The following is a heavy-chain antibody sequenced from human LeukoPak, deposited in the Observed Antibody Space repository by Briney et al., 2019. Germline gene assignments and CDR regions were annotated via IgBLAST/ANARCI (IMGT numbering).Heavy chain of an antibody. J-gene: IGHJ4*02. V-gene: IGHV4-38-2*02. D-gene: IGHD3-10*01. Sequence: SETLSLTCAVSGYSISSGYYWGWIRQPPGKGLEWIGSIYHSGSTYYNPSLKSRVTISVDTSKNQFSLKLSSVTAADTAVYYCARDSRKFLYGIDYWGQGTLVTVSS. CDR3: ARDSRKFLYGIDY. CDR2: IYHSGST. CDR1: GYSISSGYY.